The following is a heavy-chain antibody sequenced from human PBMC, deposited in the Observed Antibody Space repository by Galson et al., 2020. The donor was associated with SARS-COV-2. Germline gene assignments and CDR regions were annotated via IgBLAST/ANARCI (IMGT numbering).Heavy chain of an antibody. Sequence: SGPTLVKPTETLTLTCTVSGFSLSNARMGVSWIRQPPGKALEWLAHIFSNDEKSYSTSLKSRLTISKDTSKSQVVLTMTNMDPVDTATYYCARIRGVVGGDWFDPWGQGTLVTVSS. J-gene: IGHJ5*02. D-gene: IGHD2-15*01. CDR1: GFSLSNARMG. V-gene: IGHV2-26*01. CDR3: ARIRGVVGGDWFDP. CDR2: IFSNDEK.